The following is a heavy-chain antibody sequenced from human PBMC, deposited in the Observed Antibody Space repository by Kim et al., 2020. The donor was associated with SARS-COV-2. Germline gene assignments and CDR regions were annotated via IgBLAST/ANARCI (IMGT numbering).Heavy chain of an antibody. Sequence: GGSLRLSCAASGFTFSSYAMHWVRQAPGKGLEWVAVISYDGSNKYYADSVKGRFTISRDNSKNTLYLQMNSLRAEDTAVYYCAREDIVVVASGFDYWGQGTLVTVSS. D-gene: IGHD2-15*01. V-gene: IGHV3-30*04. CDR1: GFTFSSYA. CDR2: ISYDGSNK. CDR3: AREDIVVVASGFDY. J-gene: IGHJ4*02.